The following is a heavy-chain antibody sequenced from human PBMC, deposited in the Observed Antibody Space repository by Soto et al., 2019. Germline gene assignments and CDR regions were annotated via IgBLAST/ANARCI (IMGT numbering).Heavy chain of an antibody. Sequence: SETLSLTCAVSGGSISSGGYSWSWIRQPPGKGLEWIGYIYHSGSTYYNPSLKSRVTISVDRSKNQFSLKLSSVTAADTAVYYCARDRREVGGYYYGMDVW. J-gene: IGHJ6*01. CDR1: GGSISSGGYS. V-gene: IGHV4-30-2*01. CDR3: ARDRREVGGYYYGMDV. CDR2: IYHSGST.